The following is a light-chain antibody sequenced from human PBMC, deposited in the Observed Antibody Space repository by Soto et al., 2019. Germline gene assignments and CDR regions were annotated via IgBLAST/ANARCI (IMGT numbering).Light chain of an antibody. J-gene: IGKJ1*01. Sequence: DIQMTQSPSTLSGTVGDRVTITCRASQTISSWLAWYQQKPGKAPNLLIYKASTLKSGVPSRFSDSGSGTEFTLTISSLQPDDFATYHCQHYNSYSEAFGKGTKVDI. CDR3: QHYNSYSEA. V-gene: IGKV1-5*03. CDR1: QTISSW. CDR2: KAS.